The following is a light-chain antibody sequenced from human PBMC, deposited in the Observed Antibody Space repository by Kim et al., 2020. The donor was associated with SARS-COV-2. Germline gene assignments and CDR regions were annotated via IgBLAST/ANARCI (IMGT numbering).Light chain of an antibody. CDR1: SSDVGGYNY. Sequence: GQSITISCTRTSSDVGGYNYVSWYQQHPGKAPKLMIYEVSKRPSGVSNRFSGSKSGDTASLTISGLQAEDEADYYCSSYTSSTTRVFGGGTQLTVL. V-gene: IGLV2-14*01. CDR2: EVS. J-gene: IGLJ3*02. CDR3: SSYTSSTTRV.